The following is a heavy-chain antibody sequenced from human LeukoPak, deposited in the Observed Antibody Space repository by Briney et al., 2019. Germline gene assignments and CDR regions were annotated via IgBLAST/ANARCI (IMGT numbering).Heavy chain of an antibody. J-gene: IGHJ3*02. CDR3: AKDFSMSWAAFDI. CDR2: ISSDGSNK. V-gene: IGHV3-30*18. CDR1: GFTFRTYG. Sequence: GGSLRLSCAASGFTFRTYGMHWVRQAPGQGLEWVATISSDGSNKNYAASVRGRFTISRDNSRSTLYLQMNSLRVEDTAVYYCAKDFSMSWAAFDIWGQGTMVTVSS. D-gene: IGHD2/OR15-2a*01.